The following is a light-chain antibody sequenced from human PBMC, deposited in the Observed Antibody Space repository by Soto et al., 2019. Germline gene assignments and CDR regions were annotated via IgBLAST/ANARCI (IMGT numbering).Light chain of an antibody. Sequence: QSALTQPRSVSGSPGQSVAISCTGTTSDVGGYDYVPWHQQHPGKAPELIIFDVSKRPSGVPDRFSGSKSGNTASLTISGLQAEDEADYFCCSYAGDFYVFGSGTKLTVL. V-gene: IGLV2-11*01. CDR2: DVS. CDR1: TSDVGGYDY. CDR3: CSYAGDFYV. J-gene: IGLJ1*01.